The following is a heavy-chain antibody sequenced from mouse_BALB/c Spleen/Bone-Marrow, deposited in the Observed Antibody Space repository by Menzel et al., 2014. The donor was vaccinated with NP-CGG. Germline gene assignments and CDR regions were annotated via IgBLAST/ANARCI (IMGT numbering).Heavy chain of an antibody. D-gene: IGHD2-3*01. Sequence: EVQVVESGGGLVQPGGSLKLSCAASGFDFSRYWMSWVRQAPGKGLEWIGEINPDSSTINYTPSLKDKFIISRDNAKNTLYLQTSKVRSEDTALYYCARLGYYGGFAYWGQGTLVTVSA. V-gene: IGHV4-1*02. CDR2: INPDSSTI. CDR1: GFDFSRYW. J-gene: IGHJ3*01. CDR3: ARLGYYGGFAY.